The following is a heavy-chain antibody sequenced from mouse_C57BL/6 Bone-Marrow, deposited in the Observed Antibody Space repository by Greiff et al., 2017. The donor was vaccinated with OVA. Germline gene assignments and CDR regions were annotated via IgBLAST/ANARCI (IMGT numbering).Heavy chain of an antibody. Sequence: EVQLQQSGAELVRPGASVKLSCTASGFTIKDDYMHWVKQRPEQGLEWIGWIDPENGDTEYASKFQGKATITADTSSNTAYLQLSSLTSEDTAVYYGTTRDYDVVHYFDYWGQGTTLTVSS. CDR3: TTRDYDVVHYFDY. CDR2: IDPENGDT. J-gene: IGHJ2*01. D-gene: IGHD2-4*01. CDR1: GFTIKDDY. V-gene: IGHV14-4*01.